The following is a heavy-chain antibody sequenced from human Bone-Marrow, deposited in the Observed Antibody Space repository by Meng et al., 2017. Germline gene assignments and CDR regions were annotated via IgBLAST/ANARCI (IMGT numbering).Heavy chain of an antibody. V-gene: IGHV3-30*01. CDR3: ARGDGEYSTID. D-gene: IGHD6-6*01. Sequence: GESLKISCAASGFTFSSYAMHWVRQAPGKGLEWVAVISYDGSNKYYADSVKGRFTISRDNSKNTLYLQMNSLRAEDTAVYYCARGDGEYSTIDWGQGTLVTVFS. CDR2: ISYDGSNK. CDR1: GFTFSSYA. J-gene: IGHJ4*02.